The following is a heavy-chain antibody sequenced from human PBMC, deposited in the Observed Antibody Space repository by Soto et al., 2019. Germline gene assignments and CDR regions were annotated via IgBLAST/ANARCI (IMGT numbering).Heavy chain of an antibody. CDR1: GFTFSDYY. V-gene: IGHV3-11*01. CDR2: SRSSGSTI. D-gene: IGHD5-18*01. J-gene: IGHJ4*02. CDR3: ERRIQIWSGLDV. Sequence: GGSLRLSCAASGFTFSDYYMSWIRQAPGKGLEWVSYSRSSGSTIYYADSVKGRFTISRYNAKNSLDLQMNSLRAEDTAVYDGERRIQIWSGLDVWGQGTVVTVPS.